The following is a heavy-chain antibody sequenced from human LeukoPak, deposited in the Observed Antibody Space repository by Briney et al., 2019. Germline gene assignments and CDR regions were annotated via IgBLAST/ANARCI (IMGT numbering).Heavy chain of an antibody. CDR1: GGSISSSKW. CDR3: ASSTVAGSHYFDF. CDR2: ISHSGSP. J-gene: IGHJ4*01. D-gene: IGHD6-19*01. Sequence: PSETLSLTCAVSGGSISSSKWWSWVRQPPGKGLEWIGEISHSGSPYYNPSLKSRLTISVDKSKSQFSLNPSSVNAADTAVYYCASSTVAGSHYFDFWGHGTLVTVSS. V-gene: IGHV4-4*02.